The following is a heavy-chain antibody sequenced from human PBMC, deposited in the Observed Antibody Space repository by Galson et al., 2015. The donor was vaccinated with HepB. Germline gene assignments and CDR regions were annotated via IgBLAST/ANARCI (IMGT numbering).Heavy chain of an antibody. Sequence: SETLSLTCTVSGGSFSSSSYYWGWIRQPPGKGLEWIGSIYYTGSTYYNSSLQSRVTISVDTSKSQFSLKLRTVTAADTAVYYCARSPHAYYYDRSVGFDYWGQGTLVTVSS. CDR2: IYYTGST. CDR1: GGSFSSSSYY. CDR3: ARSPHAYYYDRSVGFDY. J-gene: IGHJ4*02. V-gene: IGHV4-39*01. D-gene: IGHD3-22*01.